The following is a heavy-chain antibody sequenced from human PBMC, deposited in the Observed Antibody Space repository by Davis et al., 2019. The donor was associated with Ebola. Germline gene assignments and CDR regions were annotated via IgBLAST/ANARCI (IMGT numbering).Heavy chain of an antibody. V-gene: IGHV4-59*02. CDR2: IYNSRTT. J-gene: IGHJ2*01. CDR3: AKAGSITIFGVILRYWYFDL. Sequence: SETLSLTCTVSGESVSSFYWSWIRQPPGKGLEWIGYIYNSRTTNYNPSLRSRVTISVDVSKNPFSLKLSSVTAADTAVYYCAKAGSITIFGVILRYWYFDLWGRGTLVTVSS. CDR1: GESVSSFY. D-gene: IGHD3-3*01.